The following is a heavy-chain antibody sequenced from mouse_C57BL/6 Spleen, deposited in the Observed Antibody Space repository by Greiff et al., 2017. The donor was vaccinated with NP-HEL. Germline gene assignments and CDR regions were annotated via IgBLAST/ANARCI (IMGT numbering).Heavy chain of an antibody. Sequence: VQLQQSGAELMKPGASVKLSCKATGYTFTGYWIEWVKQRPGHGLEWIGEILPGSGSTNYNEKFKGKATFTADTSSNTAYMQISSLSTDDSAIYYCARSAYDYDWFAYWGQGTLVTVSA. CDR2: ILPGSGST. D-gene: IGHD2-4*01. J-gene: IGHJ3*01. CDR1: GYTFTGYW. CDR3: ARSAYDYDWFAY. V-gene: IGHV1-9*01.